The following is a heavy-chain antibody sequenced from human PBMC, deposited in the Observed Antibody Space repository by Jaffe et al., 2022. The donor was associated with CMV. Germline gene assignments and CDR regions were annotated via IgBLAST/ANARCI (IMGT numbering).Heavy chain of an antibody. V-gene: IGHV3-23*01. D-gene: IGHD3-22*01. CDR3: TKGGLYYYDSSGYFS. CDR2: ISTRDDST. Sequence: EVHLSESGGALVQPGGSLRLSCVASGFTFSNYAMGWVRQAPGKGLEWVSAISTRDDSTYYADSGSVKGRFTISRDNSKNTVFLQMNSLRAEDTAVYYCTKGGLYYYDSSGYFSWGQGTLVTVSS. CDR1: GFTFSNYA. J-gene: IGHJ4*02.